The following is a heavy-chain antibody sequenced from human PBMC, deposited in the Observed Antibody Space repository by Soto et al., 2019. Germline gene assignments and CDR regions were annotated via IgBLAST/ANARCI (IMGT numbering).Heavy chain of an antibody. Sequence: GESLKISCKGSGYTLSNYWIGWVRQMPGKGLEWMGIIYPGDSDTRYSPSFQGQVTISADKSIRTAYLQWSSLKASDTAMYYCARLRGELQLSYFDYWGQGTLVTVSS. CDR1: GYTLSNYW. CDR2: IYPGDSDT. D-gene: IGHD1-26*01. CDR3: ARLRGELQLSYFDY. J-gene: IGHJ4*02. V-gene: IGHV5-51*01.